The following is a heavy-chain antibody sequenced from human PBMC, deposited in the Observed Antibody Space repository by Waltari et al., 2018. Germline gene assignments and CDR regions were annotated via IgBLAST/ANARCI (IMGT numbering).Heavy chain of an antibody. J-gene: IGHJ5*02. Sequence: EVQLVQSGAEVKKPGATVKISCKASGYTFTDYYMHWVQQAPGKGLEWMGRVDPEDGETIYAEKFQGTVTITADTSTDTAYMELSSLRSEDTAVYYCATALAGDSSSWYGWFDPWGQGTLVTVSS. D-gene: IGHD6-13*01. CDR2: VDPEDGET. CDR1: GYTFTDYY. CDR3: ATALAGDSSSWYGWFDP. V-gene: IGHV1-69-2*01.